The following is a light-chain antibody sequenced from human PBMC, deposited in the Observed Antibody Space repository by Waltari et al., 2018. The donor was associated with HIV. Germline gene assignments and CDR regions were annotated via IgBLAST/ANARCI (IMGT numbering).Light chain of an antibody. J-gene: IGKJ2*01. Sequence: DIVLTQSPGTLSLSPGERDTLSCRASQSLSSKYLAWYQQIPGQAPRLLIYGTSDRATDIPDRFSGSGSGTDFTLTITRLEPEDSAVYHCQQYHQSPSFGQGTKLEI. CDR3: QQYHQSPS. V-gene: IGKV3-20*01. CDR2: GTS. CDR1: QSLSSKY.